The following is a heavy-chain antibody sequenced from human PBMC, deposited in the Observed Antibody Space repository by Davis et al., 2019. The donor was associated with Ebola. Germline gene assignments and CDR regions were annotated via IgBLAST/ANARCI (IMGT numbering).Heavy chain of an antibody. CDR2: IYHSGST. CDR1: GGSIRSGGYY. V-gene: IGHV4-30-2*01. J-gene: IGHJ4*02. Sequence: PSETLSLTCTVSGGSIRSGGYYWSWIRQHPGKGLEWIGYIYHSGSTYYNPSLKSRVTISVDTSKNQFSLKLNSVTAADTAVYYCARVNGGQWFDYWGQGTLVTVSS. CDR3: ARVNGGQWFDY. D-gene: IGHD6-19*01.